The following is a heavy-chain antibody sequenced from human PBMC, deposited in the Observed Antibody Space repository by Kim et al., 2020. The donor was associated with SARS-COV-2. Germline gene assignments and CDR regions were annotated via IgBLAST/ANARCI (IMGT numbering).Heavy chain of an antibody. V-gene: IGHV3-30*04. CDR1: GFTFSSYA. J-gene: IGHJ5*02. CDR3: ARDVWSRSGYGIPWFDP. D-gene: IGHD5-12*01. Sequence: GGSLRLSCAASGFTFSSYAMHWVRQAPGKGLEWVAVISYDGSNKYYADSVKGRFTISRDNSKNTLYLQMNSLRAEDTDVYYCARDVWSRSGYGIPWFDPWGQGTLVTVSS. CDR2: ISYDGSNK.